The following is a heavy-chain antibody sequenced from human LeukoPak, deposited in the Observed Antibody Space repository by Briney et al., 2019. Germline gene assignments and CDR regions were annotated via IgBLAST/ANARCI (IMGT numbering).Heavy chain of an antibody. Sequence: GGSLRLSCAASGFAFSDSWMTWIRQAPGKGLEWVAFIKGDGSAKKYVDSVKGRFTISRDNAKNSLFLQMNSLRAEDTAVYYCARDGRPLDYWGQGTLVTVSS. J-gene: IGHJ4*02. CDR2: IKGDGSAK. CDR3: ARDGRPLDY. V-gene: IGHV3-7*01. CDR1: GFAFSDSW.